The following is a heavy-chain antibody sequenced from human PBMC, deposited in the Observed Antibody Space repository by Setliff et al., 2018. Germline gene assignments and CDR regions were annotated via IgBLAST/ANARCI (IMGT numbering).Heavy chain of an antibody. Sequence: GASVKVSCKASGYTFTSYGISWERQAPGQGLEWMGWSSAYNSNTNYAQKLQGRVTMTTDKSTSTAYMELRSLRTDDTAAYYCARVGVYYYDSSGYHRTPYYYYYGMDVWGQGATVTVAS. CDR1: GYTFTSYG. J-gene: IGHJ6*02. CDR2: SSAYNSNT. CDR3: ARVGVYYYDSSGYHRTPYYYYYGMDV. V-gene: IGHV1-18*01. D-gene: IGHD3-22*01.